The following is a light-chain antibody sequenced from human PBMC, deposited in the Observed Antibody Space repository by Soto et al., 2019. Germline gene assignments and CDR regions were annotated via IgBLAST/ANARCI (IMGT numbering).Light chain of an antibody. CDR3: HQYGRSTTST. V-gene: IGKV3-20*01. CDR1: ESLIMR. CDR2: ATX. J-gene: IGKJ5*01. Sequence: MVLTQSAGPLSLSRGEKATHCXRASESLIMRLSWYQQRPGKXTRTFXXATXTRATAILARFSGSGSGRDFTLIISRMGPGHFEAYYCHQYGRSTTSTVGQGTRLEIK.